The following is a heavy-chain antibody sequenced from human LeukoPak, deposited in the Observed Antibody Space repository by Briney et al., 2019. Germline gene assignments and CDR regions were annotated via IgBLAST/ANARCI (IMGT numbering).Heavy chain of an antibody. Sequence: GASVKVSCKXSGGTFSSNAISWVRQAPGQGLEWMGRIIPIFGTANYAQKFQGRVTITTDESTSTAYMELSSLRSEDTAVYYCASSPTTVTTSLVYWGQGTLVTVSS. J-gene: IGHJ4*02. CDR1: GGTFSSNA. CDR3: ASSPTTVTTSLVY. CDR2: IIPIFGTA. V-gene: IGHV1-69*05. D-gene: IGHD4-17*01.